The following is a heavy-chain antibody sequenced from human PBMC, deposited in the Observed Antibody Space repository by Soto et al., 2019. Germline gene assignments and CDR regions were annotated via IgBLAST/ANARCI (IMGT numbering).Heavy chain of an antibody. Sequence: EVQLVESGGDLVQPGGSLRLSCTASGLTFNNYWMHWVRQAPGKGPVWVSRINGDGRTTTYADSVRGRFTISRDNAKNTVYLQMNSLRAEDTAVYYCAGGDYTGAGTFYITDPWGQGSLVTVSS. J-gene: IGHJ5*02. CDR2: INGDGRTT. V-gene: IGHV3-74*01. CDR1: GLTFNNYW. D-gene: IGHD3-10*01. CDR3: AGGDYTGAGTFYITDP.